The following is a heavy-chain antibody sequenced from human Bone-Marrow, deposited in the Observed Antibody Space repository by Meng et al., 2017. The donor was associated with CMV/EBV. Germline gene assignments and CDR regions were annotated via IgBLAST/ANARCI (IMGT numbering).Heavy chain of an antibody. Sequence: QVQLQQGGAGLLKPSETLSLTCAVYGGSFSGYYWSWIRQPPGKGLEWIGEINHSGSTNYNPSLKSRVTISVDTSKNQFSLKLSSVTAADTAVYYCARGWTAAGATTTTFDYWGQGTLVTVSS. D-gene: IGHD6-13*01. CDR3: ARGWTAAGATTTTFDY. J-gene: IGHJ4*02. CDR1: GGSFSGYY. V-gene: IGHV4-34*01. CDR2: INHSGST.